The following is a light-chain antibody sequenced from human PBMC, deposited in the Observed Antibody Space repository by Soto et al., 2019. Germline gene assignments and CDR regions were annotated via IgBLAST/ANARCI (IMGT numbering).Light chain of an antibody. CDR2: EGG. CDR3: CSFSLRSTLI. V-gene: IGLV2-23*01. CDR1: SSDVGNYNL. Sequence: QSALTQPASVSGSPGQSITICCNGTSSDVGNYNLVSWYQQYPGKAPKLMIYEGGKRPSGVSNRFSGSKSGNTASLTISGLQAEVEADYYFCSFSLRSTLIFGGGTKLTVL. J-gene: IGLJ2*01.